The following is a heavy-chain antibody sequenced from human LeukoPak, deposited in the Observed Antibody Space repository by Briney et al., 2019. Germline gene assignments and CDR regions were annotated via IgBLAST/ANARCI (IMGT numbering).Heavy chain of an antibody. V-gene: IGHV4-59*01. CDR2: TYYSGST. J-gene: IGHJ4*02. D-gene: IGHD6-19*01. Sequence: SETLSLTCTVSGGSISSYYWSWIRQPPGKGLEWIGYTYYSGSTNYNPSLKSRVTISVDTSKNQFSLKLSSVTAADTAVYYCASVVAVAGTYFDYWGQGTLVTVSS. CDR3: ASVVAVAGTYFDY. CDR1: GGSISSYY.